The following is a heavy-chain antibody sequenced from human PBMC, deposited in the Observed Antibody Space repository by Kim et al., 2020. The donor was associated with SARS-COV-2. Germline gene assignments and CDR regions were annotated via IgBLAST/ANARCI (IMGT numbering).Heavy chain of an antibody. CDR3: ARELKESSGWYFPDTIYYYYYGMDV. CDR1: GGSISSYY. CDR2: IYTSGST. D-gene: IGHD6-19*01. V-gene: IGHV4-4*07. Sequence: SETLSLTCTVSGGSISSYYWSWIRQPAGKGLEWIGRIYTSGSTNYNPSLKSRVTMSVDTSKNQFSLKLSSVTAADTAVYYCARELKESSGWYFPDTIYYYYYGMDVWGQGTTVTVSS. J-gene: IGHJ6*02.